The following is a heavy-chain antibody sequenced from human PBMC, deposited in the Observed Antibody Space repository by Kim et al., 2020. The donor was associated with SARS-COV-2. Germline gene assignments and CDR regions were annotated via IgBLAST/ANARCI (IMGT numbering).Heavy chain of an antibody. CDR3: ARDLGEVGATMFDY. CDR1: GFTFSSYW. Sequence: GGSLRLSCAASGFTFSSYWMSWVRQAPGKGLEWVANIKQDGSEKYYVDSVKGRFTISRDNAKNSLYLQMNSLRAEDTAVYYCARDLGEVGATMFDYWGQGTLVTVSS. D-gene: IGHD1-26*01. V-gene: IGHV3-7*03. J-gene: IGHJ4*02. CDR2: IKQDGSEK.